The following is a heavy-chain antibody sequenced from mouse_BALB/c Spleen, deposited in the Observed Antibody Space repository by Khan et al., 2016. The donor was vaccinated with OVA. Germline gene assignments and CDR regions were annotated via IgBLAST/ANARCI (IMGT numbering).Heavy chain of an antibody. Sequence: IQLVQSGAELVKPGASVKLSCTASDFNICDNYIHWVKQRPEQGLEWIGRIAPATGTVKYDPQFQGMATITANTDAHTAKLHVSSLTSEDSAGDYCALPSYDPRSVDVWGAGTTVTVSS. D-gene: IGHD2-3*01. CDR1: DFNICDNY. CDR2: IAPATGTV. V-gene: IGHV14-3*02. CDR3: ALPSYDPRSVDV. J-gene: IGHJ1*01.